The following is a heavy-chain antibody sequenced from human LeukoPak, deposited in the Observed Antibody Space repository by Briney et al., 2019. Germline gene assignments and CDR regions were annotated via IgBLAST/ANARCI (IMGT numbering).Heavy chain of an antibody. Sequence: GRSLRLSCAASGFTFNNYGMHWVRQAPGKGLGWVALISYDGSNKYYADSVKGRFTISRDNSKNTLYLQMNSLRAEDTAVYYCAKCILTGYYKGYMDVWGKGTTVTISS. V-gene: IGHV3-30*18. CDR3: AKCILTGYYKGYMDV. J-gene: IGHJ6*03. D-gene: IGHD3-9*01. CDR1: GFTFNNYG. CDR2: ISYDGSNK.